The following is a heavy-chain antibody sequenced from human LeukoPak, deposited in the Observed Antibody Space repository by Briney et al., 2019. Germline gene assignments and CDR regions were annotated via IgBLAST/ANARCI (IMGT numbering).Heavy chain of an antibody. D-gene: IGHD2-2*01. V-gene: IGHV5-51*01. Sequence: GESLKISCKGSGYSFTSYWSGGGRQLPGKGLEGRGIIYPGDSDTRYSPSFQGQVTISADKSISTAYLQWSSLKASDTAMYYCATISCSRTTCYSPYLHFDYWGQGTLVTVSS. J-gene: IGHJ4*02. CDR3: ATISCSRTTCYSPYLHFDY. CDR1: GYSFTSYW. CDR2: IYPGDSDT.